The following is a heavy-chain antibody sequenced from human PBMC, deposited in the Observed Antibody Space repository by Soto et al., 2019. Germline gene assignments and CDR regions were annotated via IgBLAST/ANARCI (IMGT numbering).Heavy chain of an antibody. V-gene: IGHV3-53*01. CDR1: GFTVRSNY. Sequence: EVQLVESGGGLIQPGGSLSLSCAASGFTVRSNYMSWVRQAPGKGLEWVSIIYSGGSTYYADSIKGRFTLSRDNSKNTLYIQMNSLTADDTAVYYCGRGWGSGLDSWGQGTLVTVSS. D-gene: IGHD3-10*01. CDR3: GRGWGSGLDS. CDR2: IYSGGST. J-gene: IGHJ4*02.